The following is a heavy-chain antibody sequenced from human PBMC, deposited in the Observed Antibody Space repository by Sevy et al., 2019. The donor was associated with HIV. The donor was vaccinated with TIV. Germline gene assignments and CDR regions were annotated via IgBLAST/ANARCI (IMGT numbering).Heavy chain of an antibody. V-gene: IGHV3-21*01. J-gene: IGHJ3*02. CDR1: GFTFSTYT. D-gene: IGHD3-10*01. CDR3: ARPYGSGSWEAFDI. CDR2: ISSCSNYI. Sequence: GGSLRLSCAASGFTFSTYTMNWVRQAPGKGLEWVSSISSCSNYIYYADSVKGRFTISRDNAKNSLYLQMNSLGAEETAVYYCARPYGSGSWEAFDIWGQGTMVTVSS.